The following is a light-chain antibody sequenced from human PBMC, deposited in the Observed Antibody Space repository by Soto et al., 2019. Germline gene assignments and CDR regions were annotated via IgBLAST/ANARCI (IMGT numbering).Light chain of an antibody. CDR2: EVS. CDR1: SSDVGSSNR. V-gene: IGLV2-18*02. Sequence: QSVLTQPPSVSGSPGQSVTISCTGTSSDVGSSNRVSWYHQPPGTAPKLIIYEVSNRPSGVPERFAGSKSGNTASLTISGLQAEDEADYYCSSYTTSGTLVVFGGGTKLTVL. J-gene: IGLJ2*01. CDR3: SSYTTSGTLVV.